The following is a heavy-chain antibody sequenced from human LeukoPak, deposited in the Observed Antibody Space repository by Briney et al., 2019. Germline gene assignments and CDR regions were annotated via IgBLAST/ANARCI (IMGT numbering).Heavy chain of an antibody. J-gene: IGHJ4*02. D-gene: IGHD6-25*01. CDR1: GGSVTSYY. CDR2: IYTNGGI. V-gene: IGHV4-4*07. Sequence: PSETLSLTCTVSGGSVTSYYWTWIRQPAGKGLEWIGRIYTNGGIHYNPSLESRLTMSTDTSNNQFSLKLNSVTAADTAVYYCAREDNSGDFDYWGQGTLVTVSS. CDR3: AREDNSGDFDY.